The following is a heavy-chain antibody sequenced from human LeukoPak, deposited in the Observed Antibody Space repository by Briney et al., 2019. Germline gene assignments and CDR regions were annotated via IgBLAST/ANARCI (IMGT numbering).Heavy chain of an antibody. CDR1: GGSFSGYY. Sequence: PSETLSLTCAVYGGSFSGYYWSWIRQPPGEGLEWIGEINHSGSTNYNPSLKSRVTISVDTSKNQFSLKLSSVTAADTAVYYCARGPYGGKEHYWGQGTLVTVSS. D-gene: IGHD4-17*01. CDR2: INHSGST. J-gene: IGHJ4*02. CDR3: ARGPYGGKEHY. V-gene: IGHV4-34*01.